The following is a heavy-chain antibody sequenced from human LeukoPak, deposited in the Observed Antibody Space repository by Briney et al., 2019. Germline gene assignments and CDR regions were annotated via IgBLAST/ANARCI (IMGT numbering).Heavy chain of an antibody. V-gene: IGHV4-59*01. CDR1: GGSISSYY. Sequence: PSETLSLTCTVSGGSISSYYWSWIRQPPGKGLEWIGYIYYSGSTNYNPSLKSRVTISVDTSKNQFSLKLSSVTAADTAVYYCAGRIKLRFLAEYYYYGMDVWGQGTTVTVSS. J-gene: IGHJ6*02. CDR3: AGRIKLRFLAEYYYYGMDV. D-gene: IGHD3-3*01. CDR2: IYYSGST.